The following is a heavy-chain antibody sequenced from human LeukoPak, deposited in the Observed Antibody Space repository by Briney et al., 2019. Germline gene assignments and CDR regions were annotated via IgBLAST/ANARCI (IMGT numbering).Heavy chain of an antibody. CDR2: ISGSGGST. CDR1: GFTFSSYA. CDR3: AKAPGSVRNWFDP. D-gene: IGHD3-10*01. V-gene: IGHV3-23*01. Sequence: GGSLRLSCAASGFTFSSYAMSWVRQAPVKGLEWVSAISGSGGSTYYADSVKGRFTISRDNSKNTLYLQMDSLRAEDTAVYYCAKAPGSVRNWFDPWGQGTLVTVSS. J-gene: IGHJ5*02.